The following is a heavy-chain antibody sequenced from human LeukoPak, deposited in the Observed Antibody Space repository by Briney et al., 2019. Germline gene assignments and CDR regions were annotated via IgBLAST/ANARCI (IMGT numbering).Heavy chain of an antibody. J-gene: IGHJ6*03. CDR2: MNPNSGNT. D-gene: IGHD3-16*01. Sequence: GASVKVSCKASGYTFTSYDINWVRQATGQGLAWMGWMNPNSGNTGYAQKLQGRVTMTRNTSISTAYMELSSLRSEDTAVYYCARDLSRRYYYYYMDVWGKGTTVTVSS. CDR1: GYTFTSYD. CDR3: ARDLSRRYYYYYMDV. V-gene: IGHV1-8*01.